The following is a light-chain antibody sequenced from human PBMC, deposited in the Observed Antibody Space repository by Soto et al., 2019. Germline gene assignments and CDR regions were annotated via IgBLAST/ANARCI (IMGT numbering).Light chain of an antibody. CDR3: QQYNNWPIT. CDR2: GAS. CDR1: QTVGSN. J-gene: IGKJ5*01. Sequence: EIVLTQYPDTLSVSPGERATLSCRASQTVGSNLAWYQQKPGQAPRLLIYGASTRASDTPARFSGSGSVTEFALTISSLQPEDFAVYYCQQYNNWPITFGQGTRPANK. V-gene: IGKV3D-15*01.